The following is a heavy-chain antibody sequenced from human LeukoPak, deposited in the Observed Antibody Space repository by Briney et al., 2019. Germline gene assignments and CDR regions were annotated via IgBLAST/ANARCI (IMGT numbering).Heavy chain of an antibody. CDR2: IYYSGNT. J-gene: IGHJ3*02. D-gene: IGHD3-9*01. Sequence: PSETLSLTCTVSGGSFSGYYWSWIRQPPGKGLEWIGYIYYSGNTNYNPSLKSRVTISVDTSKRQFSLNLSSLTAADTAVYYCARRWALYYDILTGPDDAFGIWGQGTMVTVSS. CDR1: GGSFSGYY. CDR3: ARRWALYYDILTGPDDAFGI. V-gene: IGHV4-59*08.